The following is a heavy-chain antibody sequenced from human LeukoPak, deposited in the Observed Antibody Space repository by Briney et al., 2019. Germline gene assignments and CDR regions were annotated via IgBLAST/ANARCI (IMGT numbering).Heavy chain of an antibody. D-gene: IGHD3-10*01. CDR2: INTDGSST. CDR1: GFTFSSHW. V-gene: IGHV3-74*01. Sequence: GGSLRLSCAASGFTFSSHWMHWVRQAPGKGLVWVSRINTDGSSTNYADSVKGRFTISRDNAKNTLYLQMNSLRAEDTAVYFCARDREVWGVDVWGKGTTVTVSS. J-gene: IGHJ6*04. CDR3: ARDREVWGVDV.